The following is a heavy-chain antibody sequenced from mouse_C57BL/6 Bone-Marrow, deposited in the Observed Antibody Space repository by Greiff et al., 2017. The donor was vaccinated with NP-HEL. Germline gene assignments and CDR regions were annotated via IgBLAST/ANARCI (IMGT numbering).Heavy chain of an antibody. D-gene: IGHD1-1*01. CDR2: IYPGDGDT. Sequence: VKLQESGPELVKPGASVKISCKASGYAFSSSWMNWVKQRPGKGLEWIGRIYPGDGDTNYNGKFKGKATLTADKSSSTAYMQLSSLTSEDSAVYFCARSITTGFAYWGQGTLVTVSA. CDR3: ARSITTGFAY. V-gene: IGHV1-82*01. J-gene: IGHJ3*01. CDR1: GYAFSSSW.